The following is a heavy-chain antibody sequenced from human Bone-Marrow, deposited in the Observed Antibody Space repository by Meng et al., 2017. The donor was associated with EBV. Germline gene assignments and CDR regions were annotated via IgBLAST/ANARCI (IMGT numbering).Heavy chain of an antibody. V-gene: IGHV1-3*01. CDR3: ARGHFQDCGGDCNSENFHH. Sequence: QVQLVHAGAVVKKRGASVKVSCKASGYTFTSYAMHWVRQAPGQRLEWMGWINAGNGNTKYSQKFQGRVTITRDTSASTAYMELSSLRSEDTAVYYCARGHFQDCGGDCNSENFHHWGQGTLVTVSS. D-gene: IGHD2-21*02. J-gene: IGHJ1*01. CDR2: INAGNGNT. CDR1: GYTFTSYA.